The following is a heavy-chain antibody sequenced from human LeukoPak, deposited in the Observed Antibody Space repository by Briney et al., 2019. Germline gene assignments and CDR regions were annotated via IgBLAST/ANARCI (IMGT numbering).Heavy chain of an antibody. Sequence: PGGSLRLSCAASGFTFSRYAMSWVRQTPEKGLEWVSVISGNDGSTYYADSVRGRFTISRDDSGNTLFLQMNSLRAEDTAVYYCARQVSCDTTTCYAGMPPDYWGQGTLVTVSS. CDR3: ARQVSCDTTTCYAGMPPDY. V-gene: IGHV3-23*01. CDR2: ISGNDGST. CDR1: GFTFSRYA. J-gene: IGHJ4*02. D-gene: IGHD2-2*01.